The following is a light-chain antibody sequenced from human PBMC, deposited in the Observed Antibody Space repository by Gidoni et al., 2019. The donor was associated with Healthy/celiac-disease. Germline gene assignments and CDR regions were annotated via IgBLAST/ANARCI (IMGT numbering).Light chain of an antibody. CDR3: QQYGSSPIT. J-gene: IGKJ5*01. Sequence: EIVLTQSPGTLSLSPGERATLSCRASQSVSISYLAWYQQKPGQAPRLLIYGASSRAPAIPDRFSGSGSGTDFTLTISRLEPEDFAVYYCQQYGSSPITFXQXTRLEIK. CDR1: QSVSISY. V-gene: IGKV3-20*01. CDR2: GAS.